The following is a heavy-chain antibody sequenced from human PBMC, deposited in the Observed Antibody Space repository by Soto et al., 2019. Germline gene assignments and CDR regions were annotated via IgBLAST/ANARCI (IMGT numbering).Heavy chain of an antibody. V-gene: IGHV3-33*01. CDR2: IWYDGSNK. CDR3: ARETGEDYYNGMDV. J-gene: IGHJ6*02. Sequence: GGSLRLSCAASGFTFSSYGMHWVRQAPGKGLEWVAVIWYDGSNKYYADSVKGRFTISRDNSKNTLYLQMNSLRAEDTAVYYCARETGEDYYNGMDVWRHGTTVTAP. CDR1: GFTFSSYG. D-gene: IGHD7-27*01.